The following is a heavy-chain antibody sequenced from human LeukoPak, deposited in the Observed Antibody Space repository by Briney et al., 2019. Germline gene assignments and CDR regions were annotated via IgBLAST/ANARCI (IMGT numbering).Heavy chain of an antibody. Sequence: SETLSLTCTVSGGSISSGGYYWSWIRQPPGKGLEWIGSIHYSGTTYYNPSLESRATISVDTSKNQFSVKLTSVTAADTAVYYCARKGTIAPTGASHFDYWGQGTLVTVSS. CDR1: GGSISSGGYY. CDR2: IHYSGTT. CDR3: ARKGTIAPTGASHFDY. D-gene: IGHD6-13*01. V-gene: IGHV4-39*01. J-gene: IGHJ4*02.